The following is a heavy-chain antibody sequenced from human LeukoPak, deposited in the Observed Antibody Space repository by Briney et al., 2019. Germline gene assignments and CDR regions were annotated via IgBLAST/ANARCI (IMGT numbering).Heavy chain of an antibody. Sequence: GGALEISCQGSGYHFTSFWIVWVRQVPGKGLEWMGIIYPGASDTIYSPSFQGQVTIPAHKPISTAYLQWTSLKASDTAMYYCARAKGYRNYGFDCLSQGTLVTVSS. D-gene: IGHD4-11*01. CDR1: GYHFTSFW. V-gene: IGHV5-51*04. CDR2: IYPGASDT. CDR3: ARAKGYRNYGFDC. J-gene: IGHJ4*02.